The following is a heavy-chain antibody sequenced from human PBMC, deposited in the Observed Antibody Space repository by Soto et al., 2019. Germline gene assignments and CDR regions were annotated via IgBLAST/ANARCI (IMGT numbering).Heavy chain of an antibody. Sequence: QTLSLTCAISGDSVSNNNAAWNCIIQSPSRFLEWVGRTYYRSKWYNDYAVSVKSRITINPDTSKNQFSLQLYSVTPEDTAVYYCARAGDYDSWSGYTSQYYYYAMDVWGQGTTVTVSS. J-gene: IGHJ6*02. CDR2: TYYRSKWYN. V-gene: IGHV6-1*01. CDR1: GDSVSNNNAA. CDR3: ARAGDYDSWSGYTSQYYYYAMDV. D-gene: IGHD3-3*01.